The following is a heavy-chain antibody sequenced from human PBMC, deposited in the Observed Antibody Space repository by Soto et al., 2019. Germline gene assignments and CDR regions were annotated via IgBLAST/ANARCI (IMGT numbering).Heavy chain of an antibody. Sequence: QVQLVQSGAEVKKPGASVKVSCKASGYTFTSYAMHWVRQAPGQRREWMGWINAGNGNTKYSQKFQGRVTITRDTSASTAYMELSSLRSEDTAVYYCARVADSNDRWFDPWGQGTLVTVSS. CDR1: GYTFTSYA. J-gene: IGHJ5*02. CDR3: ARVADSNDRWFDP. D-gene: IGHD4-4*01. V-gene: IGHV1-3*01. CDR2: INAGNGNT.